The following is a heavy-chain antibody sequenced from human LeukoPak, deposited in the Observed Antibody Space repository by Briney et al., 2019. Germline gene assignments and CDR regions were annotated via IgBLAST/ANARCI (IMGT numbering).Heavy chain of an antibody. Sequence: GEALKISCKGSGYSFTSYWIGWVRPMPGKGLEWMGIIYPGDSDTRYSPSFQGQVTISADKSISTAYLQWSSLKASDTAMYYCARQYSSGWYEGVYWGQGTLVTVSS. CDR3: ARQYSSGWYEGVY. CDR2: IYPGDSDT. V-gene: IGHV5-51*01. CDR1: GYSFTSYW. J-gene: IGHJ4*02. D-gene: IGHD6-19*01.